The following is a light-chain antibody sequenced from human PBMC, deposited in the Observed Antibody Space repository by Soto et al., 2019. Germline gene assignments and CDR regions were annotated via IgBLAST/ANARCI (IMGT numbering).Light chain of an antibody. V-gene: IGLV2-14*01. J-gene: IGLJ1*01. CDR1: SSDIGGYNY. Sequence: QSVLTQPASVSGSPGQSITISCTGTSSDIGGYNYVSWYQQHPGKAPKFMIYDVSNRPSGVSNCFSGSKSGNTASLTISWLQAEDEADYYCCSYTTSNTRQIVFGTGTKVTVL. CDR3: CSYTTSNTRQIV. CDR2: DVS.